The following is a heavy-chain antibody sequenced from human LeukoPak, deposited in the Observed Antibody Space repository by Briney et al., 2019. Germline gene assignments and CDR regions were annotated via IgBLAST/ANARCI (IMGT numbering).Heavy chain of an antibody. CDR2: IKQDGSEK. D-gene: IGHD6-13*01. CDR3: ASRAGYTGSWSAFAY. CDR1: TFTLNNYW. V-gene: IGHV3-7*05. J-gene: IGHJ4*02. Sequence: GGSLRLSCTDSTFTLNNYWMSWVRQAPGKGLEWVANIKQDGSEKYYVDSVKGRFTISRDNAKNSLYLQMNSLRAKDTAVYYCASRAGYTGSWSAFAYCRPGTLVTVSS.